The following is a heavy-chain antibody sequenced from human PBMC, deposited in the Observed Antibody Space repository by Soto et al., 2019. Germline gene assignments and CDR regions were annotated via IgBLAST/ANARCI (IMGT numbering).Heavy chain of an antibody. CDR2: MQPSTGRT. CDR3: ARGVSAGVDY. J-gene: IGHJ4*02. V-gene: IGHV1-8*01. Sequence: QVQLVQSGAEVREPGASVKVSCKASGYSFTSLDINWVRQTAGQGLEWMGWMQPSTGRTGYAQKFQGRVTMTRDTSITSAYMELTTRTSDDTAFYYCARGVSAGVDYWGQGTLVTVSS. D-gene: IGHD1-26*01. CDR1: GYSFTSLD.